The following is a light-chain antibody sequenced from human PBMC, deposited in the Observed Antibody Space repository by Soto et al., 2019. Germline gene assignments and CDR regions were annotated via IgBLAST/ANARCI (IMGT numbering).Light chain of an antibody. CDR1: QSISSW. CDR2: KAS. V-gene: IGKV1-5*03. Sequence: DIQMTQSPSTLSASVGDRVTITCRASQSISSWLAWYQQKPGKAPKLLINKASSLESGVPSRFSGSGSGTEFTLTISSLQADDFATYYCQQYKSHRRTFGQGTKVDIK. CDR3: QQYKSHRRT. J-gene: IGKJ1*01.